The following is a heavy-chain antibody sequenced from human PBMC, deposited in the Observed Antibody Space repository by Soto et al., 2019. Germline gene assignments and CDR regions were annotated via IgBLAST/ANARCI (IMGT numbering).Heavy chain of an antibody. CDR2: INHSGST. CDR3: ARGRQRGSGSYRDYFDY. V-gene: IGHV4-34*01. CDR1: GGSFSCYY. D-gene: IGHD3-10*01. J-gene: IGHJ4*02. Sequence: SETLSLTCAIYGGSFSCYYWSWIRQPPGKGLEWIGEINHSGSTNYNPSLKSRVTISVDTSKNQFSLNLSSVTAADTAVYYCARGRQRGSGSYRDYFDYWGQGSLVTVSS.